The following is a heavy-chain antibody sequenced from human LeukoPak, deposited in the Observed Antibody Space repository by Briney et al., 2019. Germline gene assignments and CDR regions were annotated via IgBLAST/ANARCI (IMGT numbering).Heavy chain of an antibody. Sequence: SETVSLTCTVSGGSVNSGSYSWRWIRQPPGKGLEWIGYIYYSGSTNYSPSLKSRVTISVDTSKNQFSLKLSSVTAADTAVYYCGGSGTGYHYGLDVWGQGTTVTVSS. CDR1: GGSVNSGSYS. CDR3: GGSGTGYHYGLDV. V-gene: IGHV4-61*01. D-gene: IGHD3/OR15-3a*01. CDR2: IYYSGST. J-gene: IGHJ6*02.